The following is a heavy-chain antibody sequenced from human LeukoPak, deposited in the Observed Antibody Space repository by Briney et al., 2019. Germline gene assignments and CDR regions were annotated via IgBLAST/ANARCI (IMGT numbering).Heavy chain of an antibody. CDR1: GASISGYY. V-gene: IGHV4-4*09. CDR3: ARGNSYGVYFDY. J-gene: IGHJ4*02. D-gene: IGHD5-18*01. CDR2: IYTSGST. Sequence: SETLSLTCSVYGASISGYYWSWIRQPPGRGLEWVGYIYTSGSTNYNPSLTSRVTISVDTSKNQFSLKLSSVTAADTAVYYCARGNSYGVYFDYWGQGTLVTVSS.